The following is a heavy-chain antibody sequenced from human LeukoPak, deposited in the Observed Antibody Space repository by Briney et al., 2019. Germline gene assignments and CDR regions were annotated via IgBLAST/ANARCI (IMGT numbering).Heavy chain of an antibody. CDR2: IHWNGGST. CDR3: TRGDYHGSGRTYFDY. J-gene: IGHJ4*02. CDR1: GFTFDGYG. Sequence: PGGSLRLSCAASGFTFDGYGMSWVRQVPGKGLEWVSGIHWNGGSTRYADSVKGQFIISRDNAKNSLYLQVNSLRAEDTALYYCTRGDYHGSGRTYFDYWGQGTLVTVSS. V-gene: IGHV3-20*04. D-gene: IGHD3-10*01.